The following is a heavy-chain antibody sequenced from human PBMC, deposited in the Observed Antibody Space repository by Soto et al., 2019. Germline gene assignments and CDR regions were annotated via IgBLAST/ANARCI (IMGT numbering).Heavy chain of an antibody. V-gene: IGHV1-46*01. CDR3: ARRAYNYANMDV. CDR2: INPSGGST. Sequence: QVQLVQSGAEVKKPGASVKVSCETSGYTFTTYYMHCVRRAPGQGIEWMGMINPSGGSTSYAQKFQCRVTMTRDTSTRTIYMELSSLRRDDTAIYYCARRAYNYANMDVWGQGTTVTVSS. D-gene: IGHD5-18*01. CDR1: GYTFTTYY. J-gene: IGHJ6*02.